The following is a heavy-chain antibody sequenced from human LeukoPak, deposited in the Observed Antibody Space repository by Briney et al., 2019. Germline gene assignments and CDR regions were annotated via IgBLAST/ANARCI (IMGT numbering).Heavy chain of an antibody. V-gene: IGHV3-21*01. CDR3: SRDRQQLLDYFYHYAMDV. D-gene: IGHD6-13*01. Sequence: GGSLRLSCAASGFTVSSNYMSWVRQAPGKGLEWVSSISSAGIYMYYADSVKGRFTISRDNAKNSLYLEMDSLRAEDTALYYCSRDRQQLLDYFYHYAMDVWGQGTTVTVSS. CDR2: ISSAGIYM. CDR1: GFTVSSNY. J-gene: IGHJ6*02.